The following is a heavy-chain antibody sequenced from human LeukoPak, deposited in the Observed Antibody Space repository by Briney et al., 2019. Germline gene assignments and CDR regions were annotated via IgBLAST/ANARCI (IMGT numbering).Heavy chain of an antibody. D-gene: IGHD1-26*01. V-gene: IGHV4-34*01. CDR1: GGSFSGYY. Sequence: SETLSLTCAVYGGSFSGYYWSWIRQPPGKGLEWIGEIYHSGSTNYNPSLKSRVTISVDTSKNQFSLKLSSVTAADTAVYYCARGVSSVGATREDYFDYWGQGTLVTVSS. CDR2: IYHSGST. CDR3: ARGVSSVGATREDYFDY. J-gene: IGHJ4*02.